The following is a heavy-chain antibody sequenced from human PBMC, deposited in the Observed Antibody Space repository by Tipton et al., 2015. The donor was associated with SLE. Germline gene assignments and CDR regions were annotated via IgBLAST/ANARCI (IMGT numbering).Heavy chain of an antibody. CDR1: GGSISSYC. J-gene: IGHJ4*02. V-gene: IGHV4-59*01. CDR2: IFYSGST. CDR3: ARSLGTYYYDSTVAF. Sequence: TLSLTCTVSGGSISSYCWSWIRQSPGKGLEWIGYIFYSGSTNYNPSLKSRVTISVDTSKNQFSLKLSSVTAADTAVYYCARSLGTYYYDSTVAFWGQGTLVTVSS. D-gene: IGHD3-22*01.